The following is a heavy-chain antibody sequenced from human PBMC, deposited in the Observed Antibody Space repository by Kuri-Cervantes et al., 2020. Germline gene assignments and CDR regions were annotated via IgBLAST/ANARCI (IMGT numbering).Heavy chain of an antibody. J-gene: IGHJ4*02. D-gene: IGHD3-10*01. V-gene: IGHV4-59*01. CDR1: GFTFDDYV. CDR3: ARDSWRGSGLAY. CDR2: IHYTGST. Sequence: ESLKISCAASGFTFDDYVMYWVRQGPGKGLEWIGCIHYTGSTSYNPSLNSRVTISLDTSKNQFSLRLNSVTTADTAVYYCARDSWRGSGLAYWGQGTLVTVSS.